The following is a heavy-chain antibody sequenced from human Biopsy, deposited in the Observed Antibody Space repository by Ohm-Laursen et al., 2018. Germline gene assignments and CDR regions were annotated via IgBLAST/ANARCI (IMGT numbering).Heavy chain of an antibody. J-gene: IGHJ4*02. V-gene: IGHV4-34*01. CDR1: GGSFSGYY. CDR3: ARGRLRAVARFDY. D-gene: IGHD6-19*01. CDR2: INHSGST. Sequence: GTLSLTCAVYGGSFSGYYWSWIRQPPGRGLEWIGEINHSGSTNYNPSLKSRVTISVDTSKNQFSLKLSSVTAADTAVYYCARGRLRAVARFDYWGQGTLVTVSS.